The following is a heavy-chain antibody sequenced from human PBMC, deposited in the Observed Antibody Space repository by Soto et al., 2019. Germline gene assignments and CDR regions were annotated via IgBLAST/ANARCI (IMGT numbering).Heavy chain of an antibody. D-gene: IGHD5-12*01. CDR3: AKGSIEYSSSVDN. CDR2: VSAGGGSS. CDR1: GFSFSSYA. J-gene: IGHJ4*01. Sequence: DVQLLESGGGLVQPGGSLRLSCAASGFSFSSYAMVWVRQAPGKGLEWVAVVSAGGGSSYFADSVKGRFTLSRDNSKNVLSLEMNSLRAEEKAIYFCAKGSIEYSSSVDNWGQGTQVVVSS. V-gene: IGHV3-23*01.